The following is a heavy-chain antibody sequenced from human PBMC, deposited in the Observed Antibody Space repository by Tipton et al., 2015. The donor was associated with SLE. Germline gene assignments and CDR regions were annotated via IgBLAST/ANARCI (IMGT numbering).Heavy chain of an antibody. Sequence: TLSLTCAVSGYSISSGYYWSWIRQPPGKGLEWIGYIYYSGSTNYNPTLKSRVTISVDTSKNQFSLKLSSVTAADTAVYYCARGPPYGGNSEDYWGQGTLVTVSS. CDR1: GYSISSGYY. CDR3: ARGPPYGGNSEDY. D-gene: IGHD4-23*01. CDR2: IYYSGST. J-gene: IGHJ4*02. V-gene: IGHV4-38-2*01.